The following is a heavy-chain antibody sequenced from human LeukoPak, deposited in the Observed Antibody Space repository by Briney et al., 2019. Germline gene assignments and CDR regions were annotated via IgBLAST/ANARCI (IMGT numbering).Heavy chain of an antibody. J-gene: IGHJ5*02. V-gene: IGHV1-46*01. CDR1: GYTFSSYY. CDR3: ARAEGGSSSRQWFDP. CDR2: INPSGGST. D-gene: IGHD6-6*01. Sequence: ASVKVSCKASGYTFSSYYMHWVRQLPGQGPEWMGIINPSGGSTSYSQKFQGRVTMTSDMSTSTVYMELSSLRSEDTAVYYCARAEGGSSSRQWFDPWGQGTLVTVSS.